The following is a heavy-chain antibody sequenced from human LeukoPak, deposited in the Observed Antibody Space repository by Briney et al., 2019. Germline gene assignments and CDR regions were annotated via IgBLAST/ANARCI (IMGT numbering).Heavy chain of an antibody. CDR1: GGSISSGGYY. Sequence: SETLSLTCTVSGGSISSGGYYWSWIRQPPGKGLEWIGYIYHSGSTYYNPSLKSRVTISVDTSKNQFSLKLSSVTAADTAVYYCAREGGSGWYYFDYWGQGTLVTVSS. CDR2: IYHSGST. V-gene: IGHV4-30-2*01. CDR3: AREGGSGWYYFDY. J-gene: IGHJ4*02. D-gene: IGHD6-19*01.